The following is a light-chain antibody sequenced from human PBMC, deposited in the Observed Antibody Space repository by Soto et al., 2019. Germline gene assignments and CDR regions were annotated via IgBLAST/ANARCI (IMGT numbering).Light chain of an antibody. V-gene: IGKV3-15*01. CDR1: QSVSSSY. J-gene: IGKJ1*01. Sequence: EIGLTQSLATLSLSKGERATLSCRASQSVSSSYLAWYQQKPGQAPRLLIYGASTRATGIPARFSGSGSGTEFTLTISSLQSEDFAVYYCQQYNNWPRTFGQGTKVAIK. CDR3: QQYNNWPRT. CDR2: GAS.